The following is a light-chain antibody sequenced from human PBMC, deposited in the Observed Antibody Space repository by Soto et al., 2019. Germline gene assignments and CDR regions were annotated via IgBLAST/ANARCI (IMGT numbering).Light chain of an antibody. CDR2: DAS. J-gene: IGKJ1*01. CDR1: QSISTW. V-gene: IGKV1-5*01. CDR3: QQCDNWWT. Sequence: DIQMTQSPSTLSASVGDRVTITCRASQSISTWLAWYQQKPGKAPNLLIYDASSLKSGVPSRFSGSASGTEFTLTISSLQPDDFATYYCQQCDNWWTFGQGTKVDIK.